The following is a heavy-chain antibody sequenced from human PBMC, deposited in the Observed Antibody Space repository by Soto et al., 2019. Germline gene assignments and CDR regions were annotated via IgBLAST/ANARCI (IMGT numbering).Heavy chain of an antibody. J-gene: IGHJ1*01. CDR2: ISYDGSDK. D-gene: IGHD1-26*01. CDR3: AKGVVGGTTYFQH. Sequence: QVQLVESGGGVVQPGRSLRLSCAASGFTFSSYGTHWVRQAPGKGLEWVAVISYDGSDKYYADSVKGRFTISRDNSNNTLYLQMESLRAEDTAVYYCAKGVVGGTTYFQHWGQGTLVTVSS. CDR1: GFTFSSYG. V-gene: IGHV3-30*18.